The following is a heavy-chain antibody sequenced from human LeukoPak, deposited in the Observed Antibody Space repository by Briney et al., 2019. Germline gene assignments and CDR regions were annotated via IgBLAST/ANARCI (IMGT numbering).Heavy chain of an antibody. CDR1: GGSISSGDYY. Sequence: SETLSLTCTVSGGSISSGDYYWSWIRQPPGKGLEWIGYIYYSGSTYYNPSLKSRVTILVDTSKNQFPLKLSSVTAADTAVYYCASLIQLWLDGDYFDYWGQGTLVTVSS. D-gene: IGHD5-18*01. CDR3: ASLIQLWLDGDYFDY. J-gene: IGHJ4*02. V-gene: IGHV4-30-4*01. CDR2: IYYSGST.